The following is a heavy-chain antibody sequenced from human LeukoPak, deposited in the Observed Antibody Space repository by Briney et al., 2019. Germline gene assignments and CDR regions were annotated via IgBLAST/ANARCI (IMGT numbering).Heavy chain of an antibody. D-gene: IGHD1-1*01. Sequence: PSETLSLTCTVSGGSMSPFYWSWIRQSPEKGLEWIGSIYYSGGTNYNPCLKSRVTISVDTSKNQFSLELSSVTAADTAVYYCAVNSTKHTFDIWGQGTMVTVSS. CDR3: AVNSTKHTFDI. J-gene: IGHJ3*02. CDR1: GGSMSPFY. CDR2: IYYSGGT. V-gene: IGHV4-59*08.